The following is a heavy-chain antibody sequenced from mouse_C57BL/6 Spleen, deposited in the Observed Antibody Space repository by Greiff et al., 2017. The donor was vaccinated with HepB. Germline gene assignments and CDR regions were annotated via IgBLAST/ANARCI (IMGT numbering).Heavy chain of an antibody. CDR3: ARLTGTWYFDV. V-gene: IGHV3-8*01. Sequence: EVQLQESGPGLAKPSQTLSLTCSVTGYSIPSDYWNWIRKFPGNKLEYMGYISYSGSTYYNPSLKSRISITRDTSKNQYYLQLNSVTTEDTATYYCARLTGTWYFDVWGTGTTVTVSS. D-gene: IGHD4-1*01. J-gene: IGHJ1*03. CDR2: ISYSGST. CDR1: GYSIPSDY.